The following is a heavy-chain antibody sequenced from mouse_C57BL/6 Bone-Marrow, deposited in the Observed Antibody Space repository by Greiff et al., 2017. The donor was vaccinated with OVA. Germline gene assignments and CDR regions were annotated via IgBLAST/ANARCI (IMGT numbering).Heavy chain of an antibody. J-gene: IGHJ1*03. D-gene: IGHD2-1*01. Sequence: VQLQQSGTVLARPGASVKMSCKTSGYTFTSYWMHWVKQRPGQGLEWIGAIYPGNSDTSYNQKFKGKAKLTAVTSASTAYMELSSLTNEDSAVYYCTRPLYYGNLDWYFDVWGTGTTVTVSS. V-gene: IGHV1-5*01. CDR2: IYPGNSDT. CDR3: TRPLYYGNLDWYFDV. CDR1: GYTFTSYW.